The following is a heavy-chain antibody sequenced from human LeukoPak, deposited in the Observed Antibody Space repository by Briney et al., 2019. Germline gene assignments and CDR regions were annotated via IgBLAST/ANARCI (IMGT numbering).Heavy chain of an antibody. Sequence: SETLSLTCTVSGVSISSYYWSWIRQPPGKGLEWIGYIYYSGSTNYNPSLKSRVTISVDTSKNQFSLKLSSVTAADTAMYYCARVTGYVIEDYFDYWGQGTLVTVSS. D-gene: IGHD3-22*01. V-gene: IGHV4-59*01. J-gene: IGHJ4*02. CDR2: IYYSGST. CDR1: GVSISSYY. CDR3: ARVTGYVIEDYFDY.